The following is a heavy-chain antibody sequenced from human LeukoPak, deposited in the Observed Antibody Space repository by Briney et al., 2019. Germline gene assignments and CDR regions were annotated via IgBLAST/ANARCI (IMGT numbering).Heavy chain of an antibody. Sequence: GGSLRLSCAASGFTFSNYVMHWVRQAPGKGLEWVALISYDGNNKDYADSVKGRFTISRDNSKNTLYLQMNSLRAEDTAVYYCAKDPYRVVVATGNYLDPWGQGTLVTVSS. CDR2: ISYDGNNK. CDR3: AKDPYRVVVATGNYLDP. CDR1: GFTFSNYV. J-gene: IGHJ5*02. V-gene: IGHV3-30*14. D-gene: IGHD2-15*01.